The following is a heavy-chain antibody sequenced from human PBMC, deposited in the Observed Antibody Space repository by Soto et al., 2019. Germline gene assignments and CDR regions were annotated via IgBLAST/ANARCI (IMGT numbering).Heavy chain of an antibody. CDR1: GSAITRYY. V-gene: IGHV1-46*01. D-gene: IGHD6-19*01. J-gene: IGHJ6*02. CDR3: ARDTSGWSLNGLDV. CDR2: INPGGGSA. Sequence: QVDLVQSGAEVKKPGASVTISCKASGSAITRYYIHWVRQAPGRGLEWMGIINPGGGSASYAQKFKDRVTIDKYTSTGTVYMDLRSLRTEDTAVYYCARDTSGWSLNGLDVWGQGTTVNVSS.